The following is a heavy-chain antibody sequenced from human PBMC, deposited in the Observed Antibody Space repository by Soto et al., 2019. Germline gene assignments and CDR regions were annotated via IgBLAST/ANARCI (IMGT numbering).Heavy chain of an antibody. CDR2: INPLLGST. Sequence: QVHLVQSGAEVKKPGSSVKVSCNPSGGIFNSYRISWVRQGPGQGLQWMGGINPLLGSTNYAEKFQGRLTITADDSRRTVYMELNNLRPEDTATYFCAKIRGGVYTTWGQGTLVTVSS. CDR1: GGIFNSYR. D-gene: IGHD3-10*01. CDR3: AKIRGGVYTT. V-gene: IGHV1-69*11. J-gene: IGHJ5*02.